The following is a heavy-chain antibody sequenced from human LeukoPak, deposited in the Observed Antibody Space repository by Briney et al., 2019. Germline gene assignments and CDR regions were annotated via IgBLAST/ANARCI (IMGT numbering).Heavy chain of an antibody. CDR2: ISWNSGSI. CDR1: GFTFDDYA. Sequence: GGSLRLSCAASGFTFDDYAMHWVRQAPGKGLEWVSGISWNSGSIGYADSVKGRFTISRDNAKNSLYLQMNSLRAGDTALYYCAKELKLSYGFDYWGQGTLVTVSS. V-gene: IGHV3-9*01. D-gene: IGHD5-18*01. CDR3: AKELKLSYGFDY. J-gene: IGHJ4*02.